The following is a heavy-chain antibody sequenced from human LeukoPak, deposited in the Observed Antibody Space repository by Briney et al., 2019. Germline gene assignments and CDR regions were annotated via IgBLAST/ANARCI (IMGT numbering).Heavy chain of an antibody. CDR1: GFTFSTYT. V-gene: IGHV3-30-3*01. CDR3: ARERVRVIFGDY. CDR2: ISYDGGSK. Sequence: GGSLRLSCAASGFTFSTYTMHWFRQAPGKGLEWMATISYDGGSKYYADSVKGRFTVSRDDSKSTLYLQMSGLRAEDTAIYYCARERVRVIFGDYWGQGTLVTVSS. J-gene: IGHJ4*02. D-gene: IGHD3-10*01.